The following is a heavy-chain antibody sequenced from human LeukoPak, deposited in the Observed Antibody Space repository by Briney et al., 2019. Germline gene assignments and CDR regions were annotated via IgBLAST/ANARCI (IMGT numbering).Heavy chain of an antibody. Sequence: GGSLRLSCVASGVTFSSDWMHWGRQDPREGLVWGSRINGDGRNINYADSVRGRFTISRDNAKNTLYLQMNTLSVEDTAVYYCARPPHVGYSYVDYWGQGTLVTVSS. CDR2: INGDGRNI. V-gene: IGHV3-74*01. CDR1: GVTFSSDW. J-gene: IGHJ4*02. D-gene: IGHD5-18*01. CDR3: ARPPHVGYSYVDY.